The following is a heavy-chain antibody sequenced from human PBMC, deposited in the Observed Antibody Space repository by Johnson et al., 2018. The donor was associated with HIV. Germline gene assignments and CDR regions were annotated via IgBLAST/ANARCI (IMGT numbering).Heavy chain of an antibody. J-gene: IGHJ3*02. Sequence: QVQLVESGGGLVQPGGSLRLSCAASRFTFSSYAMHWVRQAPGKGLEYVSAIYSGGSTYYADSVKGRFTISRDNSKNTLYLQMNSLRAEDTTMYYCARGGVGYSGSYHDAFDIWGQGTMVTVSS. CDR3: ARGGVGYSGSYHDAFDI. D-gene: IGHD1-26*01. CDR1: RFTFSSYA. CDR2: IYSGGST. V-gene: IGHV3-64*04.